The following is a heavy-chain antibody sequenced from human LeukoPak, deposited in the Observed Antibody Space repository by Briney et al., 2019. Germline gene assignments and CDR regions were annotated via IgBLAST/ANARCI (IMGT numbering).Heavy chain of an antibody. D-gene: IGHD1-26*01. V-gene: IGHV3-48*03. Sequence: GGSLRLSCAASGFTFSSYEMNWVRQAPGKGLEWVSYISSSGSTIYYADSVKGRFTISRDNAKNSLYLQMNSLRAEDTAVYYCARCYSGSQYFDYWGQGTLVTVSS. CDR3: ARCYSGSQYFDY. CDR1: GFTFSSYE. J-gene: IGHJ4*02. CDR2: ISSSGSTI.